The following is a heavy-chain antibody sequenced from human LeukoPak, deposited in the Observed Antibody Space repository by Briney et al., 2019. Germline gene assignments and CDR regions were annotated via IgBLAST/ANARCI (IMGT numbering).Heavy chain of an antibody. CDR3: AKHESRRTVTIDN. CDR2: ISSSSSYI. V-gene: IGHV3-21*01. D-gene: IGHD4-11*01. CDR1: GFAFSSYS. Sequence: GGSLRLSCAASGFAFSSYSMNWVRQAPGKGLEWVSSISSSSSYIYYADSAKGRFTTSRDNAKNSLYLQMNSLRPEDTAVYYCAKHESRRTVTIDNCGQGTLVTVSS. J-gene: IGHJ4*02.